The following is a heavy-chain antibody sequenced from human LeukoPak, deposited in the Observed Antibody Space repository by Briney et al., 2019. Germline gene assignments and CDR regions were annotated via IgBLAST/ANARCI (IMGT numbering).Heavy chain of an antibody. D-gene: IGHD6-13*01. Sequence: SETLSLTCTVSGGSISSYYWSWIRQPPGKGLKWIGYIYYSGSTNYNPSLKSRVTISVDTSKNQLSLKLSSVTAADTAVYYCARHWETSSWYVDYWGRGTLVTVSS. V-gene: IGHV4-59*08. CDR3: ARHWETSSWYVDY. CDR1: GGSISSYY. J-gene: IGHJ4*02. CDR2: IYYSGST.